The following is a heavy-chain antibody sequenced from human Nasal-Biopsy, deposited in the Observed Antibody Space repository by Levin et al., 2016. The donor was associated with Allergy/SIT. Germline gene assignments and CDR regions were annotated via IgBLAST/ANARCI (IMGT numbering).Heavy chain of an antibody. J-gene: IGHJ4*02. V-gene: IGHV4-39*01. Sequence: SETLSLTCTVSGGSISSSSYYWVWIRQPPGKGLEWIGSIYYSGSTYYNPSLKSRVTISVDTSKNQFSLKVNSVTAADTAVYYCARQPDLGYNYGMGPFDYVGPGNPGHRIL. D-gene: IGHD5-18*01. CDR2: IYYSGST. CDR3: ARQPDLGYNYGMGPFDY. CDR1: GGSISSSSYY.